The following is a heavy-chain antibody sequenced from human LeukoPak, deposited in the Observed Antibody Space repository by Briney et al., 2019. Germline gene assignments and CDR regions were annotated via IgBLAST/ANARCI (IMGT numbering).Heavy chain of an antibody. CDR2: IYYSGST. J-gene: IGHJ6*03. D-gene: IGHD5-12*01. Sequence: SETLSLTCTVSGGSISSSSYYWGWIRQPPGKGLEWIGSIYYSGSTYYNPSLKSRVTISVDTSNNQFSLKLSSVTAEDTAVYYCARHGRGLVATIVGDYYYYMDVWGKGTTVTVSS. V-gene: IGHV4-39*01. CDR3: ARHGRGLVATIVGDYYYYMDV. CDR1: GGSISSSSYY.